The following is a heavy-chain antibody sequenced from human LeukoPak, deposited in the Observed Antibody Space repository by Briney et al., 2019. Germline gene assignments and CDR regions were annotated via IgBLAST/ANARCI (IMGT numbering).Heavy chain of an antibody. D-gene: IGHD1-1*01. CDR3: ATITWNDDAFDI. Sequence: SETLSLTCTVSGSSISSSYWSWIRQPAGKGLEWIGRIYTSGSTNYNPSLKSRVTISVDTSKNQFSLKLSSVTAADTAVYYCATITWNDDAFDIWGQGTMVTVSS. V-gene: IGHV4-4*07. CDR2: IYTSGST. J-gene: IGHJ3*02. CDR1: GSSISSSY.